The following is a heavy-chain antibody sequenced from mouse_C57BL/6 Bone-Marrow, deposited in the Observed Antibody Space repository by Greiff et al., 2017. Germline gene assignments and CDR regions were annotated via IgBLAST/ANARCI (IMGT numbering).Heavy chain of an antibody. J-gene: IGHJ3*01. D-gene: IGHD3-2*02. CDR3: ARDSSGYVWFAY. Sequence: QVQLQQPGAELVKPGASVKMSCKASGYTFTSYWITWVKQRPGQGLEWIGDIYPGSGSTNYNEKFKSKATLTVDKSSSTAYMQLSSLTSEDSAVYYCARDSSGYVWFAYWGQGTLVTVSA. CDR2: IYPGSGST. CDR1: GYTFTSYW. V-gene: IGHV1-55*01.